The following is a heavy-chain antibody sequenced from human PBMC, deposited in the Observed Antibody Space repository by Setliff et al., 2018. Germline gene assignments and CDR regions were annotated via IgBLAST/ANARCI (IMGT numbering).Heavy chain of an antibody. CDR1: GFSFSGSA. CDR2: IRGRTDNYAT. J-gene: IGHJ3*02. CDR3: TFARDGYDVFDI. V-gene: IGHV3-73*01. Sequence: SLRLSCAASGFSFSGSAVYWVRQASVKGLEWIGRIRGRTDNYATAYAASVRGRFTISRDDSKNTAYLQMNSLKTEDTAVYYCTFARDGYDVFDIWDQGTMVTVSS. D-gene: IGHD5-18*01.